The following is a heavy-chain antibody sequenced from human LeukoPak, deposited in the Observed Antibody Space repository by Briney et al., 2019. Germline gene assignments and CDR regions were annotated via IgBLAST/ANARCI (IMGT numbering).Heavy chain of an antibody. D-gene: IGHD3-22*01. CDR1: GGSISSSNW. CDR3: ARAPYYYDSSGYHNWFDP. V-gene: IGHV4-4*02. Sequence: SETLSLTCAVSGGSISSSNWWSWVRQPPGKGLEWIGEIYHSGSTNYNPSLKSRVTISVDKSKNQFSLKLSSATAADTAVYYCARAPYYYDSSGYHNWFDPWGQGTLVTVSS. J-gene: IGHJ5*02. CDR2: IYHSGST.